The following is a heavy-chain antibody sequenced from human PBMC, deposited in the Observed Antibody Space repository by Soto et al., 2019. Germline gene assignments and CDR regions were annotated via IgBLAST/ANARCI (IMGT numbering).Heavy chain of an antibody. J-gene: IGHJ6*02. D-gene: IGHD1-26*01. CDR1: GFTFSTYA. CDR2: ISNSGSST. V-gene: IGHV3-23*01. CDR3: AKFISGSTIYYYGMDV. Sequence: EVQLLESGGGLVQPGGSLRLSCAASGFTFSTYAMTWVRQAPGKGLEWVSIISNSGSSTHYADSVKGRFTISRDNSKNTLYLQMNSLRAEDTAVYYCAKFISGSTIYYYGMDVWGQGTTVTVSS.